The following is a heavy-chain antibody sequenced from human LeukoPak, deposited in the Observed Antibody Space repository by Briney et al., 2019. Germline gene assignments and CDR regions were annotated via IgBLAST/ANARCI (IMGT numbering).Heavy chain of an antibody. CDR2: IRYDGSNK. CDR3: AKILEGYSYGYSDY. D-gene: IGHD5-18*01. V-gene: IGHV3-30*02. Sequence: GGSLRLSCAASGFTFSSYGMHWVRQAPGKGLEWVAFIRYDGSNKYYADSVKGRFTISRDNSKNTLYLQMNSLRAEDTAVYYCAKILEGYSYGYSDYWGQGTLVTVSS. CDR1: GFTFSSYG. J-gene: IGHJ4*02.